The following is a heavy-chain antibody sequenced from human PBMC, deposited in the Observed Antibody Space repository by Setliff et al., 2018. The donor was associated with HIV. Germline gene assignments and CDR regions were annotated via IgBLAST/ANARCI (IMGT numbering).Heavy chain of an antibody. CDR1: GGTFINSA. Sequence: ASVKVSCKASGGTFINSAFNWVRQAPGQGLEWMGWISGDTGDIKYSQRFEGRLTMTTETSTNTAYMELRSLRSDDTAVYYCAIDGLSYNILPGSIAYFHSGMDVWGQGTTVTVSS. D-gene: IGHD3-9*01. J-gene: IGHJ6*02. V-gene: IGHV1-18*01. CDR2: ISGDTGDI. CDR3: AIDGLSYNILPGSIAYFHSGMDV.